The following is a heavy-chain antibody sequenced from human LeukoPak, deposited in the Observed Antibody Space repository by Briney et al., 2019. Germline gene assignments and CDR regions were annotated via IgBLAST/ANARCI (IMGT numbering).Heavy chain of an antibody. V-gene: IGHV3-23*01. CDR2: ISGSGGST. CDR3: AKGLDPNYYYDIGY. Sequence: PGGSLRLSCAASGFTFSSYAMSWVRQAPEKGMEWVSAISGSGGSTYYADSVKGRFTISRDNSKNTLYLQMNSLRAEDTAVYYCAKGLDPNYYYDIGYWGQGTLVTVSS. J-gene: IGHJ4*02. CDR1: GFTFSSYA. D-gene: IGHD3-22*01.